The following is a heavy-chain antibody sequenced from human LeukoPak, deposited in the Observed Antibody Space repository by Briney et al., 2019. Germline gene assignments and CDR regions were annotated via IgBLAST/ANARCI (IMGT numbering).Heavy chain of an antibody. Sequence: SETLSLTCAVSGGSISSNSYYWGWIRQPPGKGLEWIGSIYYSGSTYYNPSLKSRVTISVDTSKNQFSLKLSSVTAADTAAYYCARTRYYYNSRSYGAPYYFDYWGQGTLVTVSS. CDR3: ARTRYYYNSRSYGAPYYFDY. J-gene: IGHJ4*02. D-gene: IGHD3-10*01. V-gene: IGHV4-39*01. CDR1: GGSISSNSYY. CDR2: IYYSGST.